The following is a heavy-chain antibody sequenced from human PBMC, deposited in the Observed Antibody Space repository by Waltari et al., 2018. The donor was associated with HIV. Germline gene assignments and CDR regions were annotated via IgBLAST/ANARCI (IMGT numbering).Heavy chain of an antibody. CDR2: MNPNSGNT. V-gene: IGHV1-8*01. J-gene: IGHJ6*02. CDR3: ARAYYDFWSGYYTLYYYYYYGMDV. D-gene: IGHD3-3*01. Sequence: QVQLVQSGAEVKKPGASVKVSCKASGYTFTSYDINWVRQATGQGLEWMGWMNPNSGNTGYAQKFQGRVTMTRNTSISTAYMELSSLRSEDTAVYYCARAYYDFWSGYYTLYYYYYYGMDVWGQGTTVTVSS. CDR1: GYTFTSYD.